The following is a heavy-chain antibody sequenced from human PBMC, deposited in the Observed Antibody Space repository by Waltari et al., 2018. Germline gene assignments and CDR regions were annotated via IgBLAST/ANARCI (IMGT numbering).Heavy chain of an antibody. CDR2: IDDSGRT. D-gene: IGHD2-15*01. Sequence: QVQLQESGPGLVKPSETLSLTCSVSGGAISSHYWSWIRQPPGKGLEWIGHIDDSGRTNYNPSLKGRVTISADTSKNQVSLKLNSVTTADTAVYYCARLEVEEVSNWYFDLWGRGTLVTVSS. CDR1: GGAISSHY. J-gene: IGHJ2*01. V-gene: IGHV4-59*11. CDR3: ARLEVEEVSNWYFDL.